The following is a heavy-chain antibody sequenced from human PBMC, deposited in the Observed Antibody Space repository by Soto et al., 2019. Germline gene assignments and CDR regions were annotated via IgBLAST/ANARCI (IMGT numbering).Heavy chain of an antibody. J-gene: IGHJ6*02. Sequence: QVPLVESGGNMVQPGRSLRLSCAASGFTFGNNAMHWVRHAAGKGLEWVAQIWFDGNNKYYTDSVKGRFTISRDNLQNTVYLQMDSLRADDTAVYYCARDGQQRAPYAMDVWGQGTTVIVSS. CDR1: GFTFGNNA. D-gene: IGHD6-13*01. V-gene: IGHV3-33*01. CDR2: IWFDGNNK. CDR3: ARDGQQRAPYAMDV.